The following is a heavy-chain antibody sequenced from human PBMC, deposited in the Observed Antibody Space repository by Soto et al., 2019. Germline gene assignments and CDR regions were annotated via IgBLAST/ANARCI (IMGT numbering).Heavy chain of an antibody. CDR1: GGSISSSSYY. CDR2: IYYSGST. D-gene: IGHD5-12*01. V-gene: IGHV4-39*01. J-gene: IGHJ4*02. Sequence: QLQLQESGPGLVKPSETLSLTCTVSGGSISSSSYYWGWIRQPPGKGLEWIGSIYYSGSTYYNPSLKSRVTISVDTSKNQFSLKLSSVTAADTAVYYCARRGNRDGYNSGYYFDYWGQGTLVTVSS. CDR3: ARRGNRDGYNSGYYFDY.